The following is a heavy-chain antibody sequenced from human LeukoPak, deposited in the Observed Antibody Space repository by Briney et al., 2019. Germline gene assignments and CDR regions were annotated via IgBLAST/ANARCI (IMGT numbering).Heavy chain of an antibody. J-gene: IGHJ4*02. CDR1: GFTFSSYA. CDR3: VRDAGPPNELVFDF. CDR2: IWYDGRNK. V-gene: IGHV3-33*08. D-gene: IGHD1-1*01. Sequence: GGSLRLSCAASGFTFSSYAMSWVRQAPGKGLEWVAVIWYDGRNKYYADSMKGRFTISRDNSKNTVYLQMNSLRAEDTAIYYCVRDAGPPNELVFDFWGQGTLVTVSS.